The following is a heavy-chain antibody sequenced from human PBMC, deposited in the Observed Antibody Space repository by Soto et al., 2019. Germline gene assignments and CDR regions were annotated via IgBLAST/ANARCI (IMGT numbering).Heavy chain of an antibody. V-gene: IGHV1-69*08. D-gene: IGHD4-4*01. J-gene: IGHJ6*03. CDR1: GGTFSSYT. Sequence: QVPLVQSGAEVKKPGSSVKVSCKASGGTFSSYTISWVRQAPGQGLEWMGRIIPILGIANYAQKFQGRVTITADKSTSTAYMELSSLRSEDTAVYYCAREQGYSNYGYYYYYMDVWGKGTTVTVSS. CDR3: AREQGYSNYGYYYYYMDV. CDR2: IIPILGIA.